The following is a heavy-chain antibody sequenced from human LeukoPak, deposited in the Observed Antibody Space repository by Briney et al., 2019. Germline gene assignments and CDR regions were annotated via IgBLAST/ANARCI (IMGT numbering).Heavy chain of an antibody. Sequence: ASVKVSCKASGYTFTSYDINWVRQATGQGLEWMGWMNPNSGNTGYAQKFQGRVTMTRNTSISTAYMELSSLRSEDTAVYYCARGRFYYDSSGYYILNYWGQGTLVSVSA. CDR2: MNPNSGNT. CDR1: GYTFTSYD. D-gene: IGHD3-22*01. V-gene: IGHV1-8*01. CDR3: ARGRFYYDSSGYYILNY. J-gene: IGHJ4*02.